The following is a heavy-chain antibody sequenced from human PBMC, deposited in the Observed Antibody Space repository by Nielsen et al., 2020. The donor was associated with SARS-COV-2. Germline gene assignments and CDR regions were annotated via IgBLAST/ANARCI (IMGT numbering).Heavy chain of an antibody. Sequence: RGSLRLSCAASGFTFSSYSMNWVRQAPGKGLEWVSSISSSSSYIYYADSVKGRFTISRDNSKNTLYLQMNSLRAEDTAVYYCARDRGKQWLVLDGMDVWGQGTTVTVSS. V-gene: IGHV3-21*01. CDR2: ISSSSSYI. J-gene: IGHJ6*02. CDR3: ARDRGKQWLVLDGMDV. D-gene: IGHD6-19*01. CDR1: GFTFSSYS.